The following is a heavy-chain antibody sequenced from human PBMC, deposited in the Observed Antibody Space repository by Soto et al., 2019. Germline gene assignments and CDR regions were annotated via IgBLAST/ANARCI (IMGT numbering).Heavy chain of an antibody. J-gene: IGHJ4*02. CDR2: ISPSGGST. Sequence: QVQLVQSGAEVKKPGASVKVSCKASGYTFTSYYMHWVRQAPGQGLEWMGIISPSGGSTTYAQKLRGRVRMTRDTSTSTVYMELSSLRSEDTAVYYCARVYCSGGGCYGIDYWGQGTLVTVSS. CDR1: GYTFTSYY. CDR3: ARVYCSGGGCYGIDY. D-gene: IGHD2-15*01. V-gene: IGHV1-46*01.